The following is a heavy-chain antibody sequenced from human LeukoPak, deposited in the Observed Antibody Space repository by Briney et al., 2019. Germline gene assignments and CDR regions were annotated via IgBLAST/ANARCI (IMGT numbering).Heavy chain of an antibody. V-gene: IGHV4-59*01. J-gene: IGHJ4*02. CDR1: GGPITEYY. Sequence: SETLSLTCSVSGGPITEYYWSWIRQPPGKGLEWIGYIYHTGSTNYSPSLKSRVTMPVDASRNQFSLKLVSVTAADTAVYYCARDRGTTGYYCLDSWGQGILVTVSS. CDR3: ARDRGTTGYYCLDS. D-gene: IGHD5-12*01. CDR2: IYHTGST.